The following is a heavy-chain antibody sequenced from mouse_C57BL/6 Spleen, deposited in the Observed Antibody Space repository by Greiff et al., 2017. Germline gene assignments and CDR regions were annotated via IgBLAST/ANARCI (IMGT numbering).Heavy chain of an antibody. J-gene: IGHJ2*01. D-gene: IGHD4-1*01. CDR2: ISSGGSYT. Sequence: EVKLVESGGDLVKPGGSLKLSCAASGFTFSSYGMSWVRQTPDKRLEWVATISSGGSYTYYPDSVKGRFTISRDNAKNTLYLQMSSLKSEDTAMYYCARQTGTDYFDYGGQGTTLTGSS. CDR1: GFTFSSYG. CDR3: ARQTGTDYFDY. V-gene: IGHV5-6*02.